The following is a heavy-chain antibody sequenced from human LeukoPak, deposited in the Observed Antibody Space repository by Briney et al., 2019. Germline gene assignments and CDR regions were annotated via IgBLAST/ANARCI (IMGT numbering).Heavy chain of an antibody. Sequence: GGSLRLSCAASGFTFSSYGMHWVRQAPGKGLEWVAVISYDGSNKYYADSVKGRFTISRDNSKNTLYLQMNSLRAEDTAVYYCAKDGLNSGSYGGARFDYWGQGTLVTVSS. J-gene: IGHJ4*02. D-gene: IGHD1-26*01. V-gene: IGHV3-30*18. CDR1: GFTFSSYG. CDR3: AKDGLNSGSYGGARFDY. CDR2: ISYDGSNK.